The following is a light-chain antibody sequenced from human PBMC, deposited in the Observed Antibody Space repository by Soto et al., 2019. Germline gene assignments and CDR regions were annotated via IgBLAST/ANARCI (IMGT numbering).Light chain of an antibody. Sequence: DIQMTQSPPSLSASVGDRVTITCRASQNIDNKLNWYQQKPGKAPKLLIYVVSHLQGGVPSRFSGSGSGTDFTLAISSLQPEDFATYYCQQRYSTPFTFGPGTKVDVK. CDR1: QNIDNK. CDR2: VVS. V-gene: IGKV1-39*01. J-gene: IGKJ3*01. CDR3: QQRYSTPFT.